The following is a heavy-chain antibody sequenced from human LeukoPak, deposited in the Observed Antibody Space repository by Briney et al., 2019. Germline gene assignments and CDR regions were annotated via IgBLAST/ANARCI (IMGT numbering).Heavy chain of an antibody. CDR1: GFAFSTYS. Sequence: GGSLRLSCAASGFAFSTYSMNWVRQAPGKGLEWVSSISSGSTYIYYADLVKGRFTISRDNAKNSLYLQMNSLRAEDTAVYYCARDKIAAAGTKLFDYWGQGTLVTVSS. D-gene: IGHD6-13*01. CDR3: ARDKIAAAGTKLFDY. J-gene: IGHJ4*02. CDR2: ISSGSTYI. V-gene: IGHV3-21*01.